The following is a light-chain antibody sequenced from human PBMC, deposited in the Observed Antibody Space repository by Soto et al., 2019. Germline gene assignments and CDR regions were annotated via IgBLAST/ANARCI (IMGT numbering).Light chain of an antibody. CDR3: QQYDNWPLT. CDR2: GAS. CDR1: QSVSSN. J-gene: IGKJ4*01. V-gene: IGKV3-15*01. Sequence: DILVTQSPATLSVSPGERATLSCRASQSVSSNLAWYMQKPGQAPRLLIYGASTSATGIPARFSGSGSGTEFTPTISSRQSEDFVLYYCQQYDNWPLTFGRGTKVE.